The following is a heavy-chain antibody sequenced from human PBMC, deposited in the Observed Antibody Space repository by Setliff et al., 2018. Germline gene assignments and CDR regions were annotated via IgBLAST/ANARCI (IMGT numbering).Heavy chain of an antibody. Sequence: SETLSLTCTVSGASISSGDYYWNWIRQPPGRGLEWIGFIHSSGSTYYNPSLKSRVSISVDTSKNQFPLKLSSVTAADTAVYYCARESRYYYDNLGTLDYWGQGTLVTVSS. CDR1: GASISSGDYY. D-gene: IGHD3-22*01. J-gene: IGHJ4*02. CDR2: IHSSGST. CDR3: ARESRYYYDNLGTLDY. V-gene: IGHV4-30-4*08.